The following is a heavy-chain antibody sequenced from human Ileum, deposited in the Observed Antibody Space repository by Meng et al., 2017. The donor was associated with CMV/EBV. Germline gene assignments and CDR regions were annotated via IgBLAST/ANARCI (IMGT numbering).Heavy chain of an antibody. V-gene: IGHV4-59*01. CDR2: IYYSGST. J-gene: IGHJ6*02. Sequence: GSLRLSCPVSGGSTSSYYWSWIRQPPGKGLEWIGYIYYSGSTNYNPTLKSRVTISVDTSKNQFSLKLSSVTAADTDVYYCARDTVVTPGYYYGMDVWGQGTTVTVSS. CDR3: ARDTVVTPGYYYGMDV. CDR1: GGSTSSYY. D-gene: IGHD4-23*01.